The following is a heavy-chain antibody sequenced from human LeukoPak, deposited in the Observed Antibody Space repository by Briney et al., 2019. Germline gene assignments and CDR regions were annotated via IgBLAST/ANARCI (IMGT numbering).Heavy chain of an antibody. CDR2: ISSSSLYI. V-gene: IGHV3-21*04. Sequence: PGGSLRLSCAASGFTFSSYSMNWVRQAPGKGLEWVSSISSSSLYIYYADSVKGRFTISRDNAKNSPYLQMNSLRVEDTALYYCARERHSSSSNWFDPWGQGTLVTVSS. CDR3: ARERHSSSSNWFDP. CDR1: GFTFSSYS. J-gene: IGHJ5*02. D-gene: IGHD6-6*01.